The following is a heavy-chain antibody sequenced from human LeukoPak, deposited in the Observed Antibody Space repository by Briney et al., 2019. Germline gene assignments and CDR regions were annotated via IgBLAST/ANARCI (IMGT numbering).Heavy chain of an antibody. CDR2: VSGDGVHK. J-gene: IGHJ4*02. V-gene: IGHV3-30-3*01. CDR3: TRVPRVYDFWSGSFPYYFDY. CDR1: GFTFNNYP. D-gene: IGHD3-3*01. Sequence: GGSLRLSCAASGFTFNNYPFHWVRQPPGKGLEWVAAVSGDGVHKFYADSVKGRFTLSRDNFRSILYLQMNSLTTDDTALYYCTRVPRVYDFWSGSFPYYFDYWGQGTLVTVSS.